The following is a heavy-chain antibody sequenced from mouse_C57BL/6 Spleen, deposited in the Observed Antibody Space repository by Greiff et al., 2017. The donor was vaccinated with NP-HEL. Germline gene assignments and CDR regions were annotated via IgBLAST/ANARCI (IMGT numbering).Heavy chain of an antibody. Sequence: VQLQQSGPELVKPGASVKISCKASGFSFTGYYMNWVKQSPDKSLEWIGEINPSTGGTTYNQKFKAQVTLTVDKSSSTDYMQLKSLKTEDSAVYYCASYYGSSRWYFDVWGTGTTVTVSS. CDR1: GFSFTGYY. D-gene: IGHD1-1*01. V-gene: IGHV1-42*01. CDR2: INPSTGGT. J-gene: IGHJ1*03. CDR3: ASYYGSSRWYFDV.